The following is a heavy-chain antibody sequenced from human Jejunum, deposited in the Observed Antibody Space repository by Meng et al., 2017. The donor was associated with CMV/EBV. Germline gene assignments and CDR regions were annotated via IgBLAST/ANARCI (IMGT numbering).Heavy chain of an antibody. D-gene: IGHD3-22*01. CDR3: ARGVPTYYYDSSRYYFDT. J-gene: IGHJ5*02. V-gene: IGHV1-8*03. Sequence: LTTYDINWVRQATGQGLEWMGWMNPNSGNTGYAQKFQGRVTITRNTSINTAYMELSSLRSEDTAVYYCARGVPTYYYDSSRYYFDTWGQGTLVTVSS. CDR2: MNPNSGNT. CDR1: LTTYD.